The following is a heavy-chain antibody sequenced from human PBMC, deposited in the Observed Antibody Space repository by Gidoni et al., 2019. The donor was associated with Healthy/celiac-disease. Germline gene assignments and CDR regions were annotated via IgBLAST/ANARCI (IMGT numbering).Heavy chain of an antibody. J-gene: IGHJ4*02. CDR1: GFTFSSYA. Sequence: EVQLLESGGGLVQPGGSLRLSWAASGFTFSSYAMSWVRQAPGKGLEWVSAISGSGGSTYYADSVKGRFTISRDNSKNTLYLQMNSLRAEDTAVYYCATTGYSSGWYIYDYWGQGTLVTVSS. CDR2: ISGSGGST. D-gene: IGHD6-19*01. CDR3: ATTGYSSGWYIYDY. V-gene: IGHV3-23*01.